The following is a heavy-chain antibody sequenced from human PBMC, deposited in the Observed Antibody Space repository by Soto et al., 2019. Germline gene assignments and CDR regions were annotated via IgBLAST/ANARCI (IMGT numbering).Heavy chain of an antibody. J-gene: IGHJ4*02. Sequence: GGSLRLSCAASGFTFSNAWMRWVRQSPGKGLEWVGRIKSKTDGGTTDYAAPVKGRFTISRDDSKNTLYLQMNSLKTEDTAVYYCTTEVDYYDSSGYYRYYFDYWGQGTLVTVSS. CDR3: TTEVDYYDSSGYYRYYFDY. CDR2: IKSKTDGGTT. CDR1: GFTFSNAW. D-gene: IGHD3-22*01. V-gene: IGHV3-15*01.